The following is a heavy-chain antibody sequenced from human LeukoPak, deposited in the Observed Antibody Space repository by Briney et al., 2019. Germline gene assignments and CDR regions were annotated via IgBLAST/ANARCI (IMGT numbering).Heavy chain of an antibody. J-gene: IGHJ4*02. Sequence: SETLSLTCTVSGGSISSSSYYWGWIRQPPGKGLEWIGSIYYSGSTYYNPSLKSRVTISVDTSKNQFSLKLSSVTAADTAVYYCAGIDSSSSAYYFDYWGQGTLVTVSS. CDR1: GGSISSSSYY. V-gene: IGHV4-39*01. D-gene: IGHD6-6*01. CDR3: AGIDSSSSAYYFDY. CDR2: IYYSGST.